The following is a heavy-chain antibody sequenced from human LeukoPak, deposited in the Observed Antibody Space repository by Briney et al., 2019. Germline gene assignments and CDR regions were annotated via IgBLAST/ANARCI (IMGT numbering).Heavy chain of an antibody. CDR1: GFTFNSYG. CDR3: AKDLVMVEAPYQ. D-gene: IGHD3-9*01. J-gene: IGHJ1*01. Sequence: GRPLRLPCAPSGFTFNSYGMHWVRRLPGKGRGGVALISYDGNNKYYEDSVKGRFTISRDSSKNTLYLQLNNLRAEDTAVYYCAKDLVMVEAPYQWGQGTLVTVSS. V-gene: IGHV3-30*18. CDR2: ISYDGNNK.